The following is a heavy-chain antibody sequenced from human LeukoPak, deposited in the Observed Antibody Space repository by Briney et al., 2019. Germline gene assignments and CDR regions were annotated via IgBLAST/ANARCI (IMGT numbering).Heavy chain of an antibody. CDR3: ARGEYYFDY. CDR2: IYYSGST. V-gene: IGHV4-61*01. J-gene: IGHJ4*02. D-gene: IGHD3-10*01. Sequence: PSETLSLTCTVSGGSVSSGSYYWSWIRQPPGKGLEWIGYIYYSGSTNYNPSLKSRVIISVDTSKNQFSLKLSSVTAADTAVYYCARGEYYFDYWGQGTLVTVSS. CDR1: GGSVSSGSYY.